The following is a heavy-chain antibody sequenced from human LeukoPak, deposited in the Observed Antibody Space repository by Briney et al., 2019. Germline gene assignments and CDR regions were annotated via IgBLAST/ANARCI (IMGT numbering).Heavy chain of an antibody. Sequence: ASVKVSCKASGYTFTSYGISWVRQAPGQGLEWMGWISAYSGNTNYAQKLQGRVTMTTDTSTSTAYMELRSLGSDDTAVYYCARDVAAAAALDYWGQGTLVTVSS. CDR2: ISAYSGNT. CDR1: GYTFTSYG. CDR3: ARDVAAAAALDY. J-gene: IGHJ4*02. D-gene: IGHD6-13*01. V-gene: IGHV1-18*01.